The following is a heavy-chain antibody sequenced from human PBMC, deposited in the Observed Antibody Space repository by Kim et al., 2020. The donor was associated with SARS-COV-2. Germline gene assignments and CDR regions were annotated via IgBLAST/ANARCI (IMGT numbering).Heavy chain of an antibody. D-gene: IGHD6-19*01. CDR2: ST. J-gene: IGHJ4*02. CDR3: ARVDSSGSIDY. Sequence: STSDADSLKGRFTISSNTAQTTLYLQMNSLRAEDTAVYYCARVDSSGSIDYWGQGTLVTVSS. V-gene: IGHV3-74*01.